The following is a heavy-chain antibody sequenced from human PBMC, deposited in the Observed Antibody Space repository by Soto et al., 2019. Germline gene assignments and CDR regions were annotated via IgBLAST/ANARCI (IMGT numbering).Heavy chain of an antibody. J-gene: IGHJ3*02. CDR2: INHTGST. Sequence: PSETLSLTCAVYGGSFSGYYWSWIRQSPGKGLEWIGEINHTGSTDYNPSLKSRVTISEDTSKNSLYLQMNSLRAEDTAVYYCARWYYYDSSGYYQTTYAFDIWGQGTMVTVSS. CDR1: GGSFSGYY. CDR3: ARWYYYDSSGYYQTTYAFDI. V-gene: IGHV4-34*01. D-gene: IGHD3-22*01.